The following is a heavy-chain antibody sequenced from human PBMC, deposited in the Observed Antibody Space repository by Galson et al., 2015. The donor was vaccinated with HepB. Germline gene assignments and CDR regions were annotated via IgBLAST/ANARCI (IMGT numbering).Heavy chain of an antibody. Sequence: TLSLTCSVSHDSISSKFWSWVRQPPGKGLEWIGYVYNSRMINYHPSLKSRVSISVDTSKNQLSLELTSVTAADTAVYYCARVLSGSGSGTYNYYYFYGMDVWGPGTTVTVSS. CDR3: ARVLSGSGSGTYNYYYFYGMDV. J-gene: IGHJ6*02. CDR2: VYNSRMI. D-gene: IGHD3-10*01. V-gene: IGHV4-59*01. CDR1: HDSISSKF.